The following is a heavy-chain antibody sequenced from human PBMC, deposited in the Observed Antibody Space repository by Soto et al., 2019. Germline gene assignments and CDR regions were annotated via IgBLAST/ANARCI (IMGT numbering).Heavy chain of an antibody. CDR2: INHSGST. CDR1: GGSISSGDYY. D-gene: IGHD3-10*01. CDR3: ARVFHTMVRGRYYFDY. V-gene: IGHV4-30-4*01. J-gene: IGHJ4*02. Sequence: PSETLSLTCTVSGGSISSGDYYWSWIRQPPGKGLEWIGYINHSGSTYYNPSLKSRVTISVDTSKNQFSLKLSSVTAADTAVYYCARVFHTMVRGRYYFDYWGQGTLVTVSS.